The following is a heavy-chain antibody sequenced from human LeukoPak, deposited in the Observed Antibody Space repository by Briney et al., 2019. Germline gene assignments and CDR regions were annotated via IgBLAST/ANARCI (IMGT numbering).Heavy chain of an antibody. CDR1: GYIFTRFG. V-gene: IGHV1-18*01. CDR2: ISAYNGNR. D-gene: IGHD5-24*01. Sequence: PVASVKVSCKASGYIFTRFGVSWLRQAPGQGLEWMGWISAYNGNRNYAQKFQGRVTMTTDTSTSTAYMDLRSLRSDDTAVYYCTRDLGDGYNLFFDYWGQGTLVTVSS. J-gene: IGHJ4*02. CDR3: TRDLGDGYNLFFDY.